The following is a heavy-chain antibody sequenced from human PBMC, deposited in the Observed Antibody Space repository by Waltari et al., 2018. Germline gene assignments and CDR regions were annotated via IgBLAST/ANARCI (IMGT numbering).Heavy chain of an antibody. J-gene: IGHJ4*02. CDR1: GGSISSSNW. CDR2: IYHSVST. CDR3: ARGRGDFDY. V-gene: IGHV4-4*02. D-gene: IGHD3-10*01. Sequence: QVQLQESGPGLVKPSGTLSLTCAVSGGSISSSNWWSWVRQPPGKGLEWIGEIYHSVSTNYNPSLKIRVTTSVDQSKHQFSLKLSSVTAADTAVYYCARGRGDFDYWGQGTLVTVFS.